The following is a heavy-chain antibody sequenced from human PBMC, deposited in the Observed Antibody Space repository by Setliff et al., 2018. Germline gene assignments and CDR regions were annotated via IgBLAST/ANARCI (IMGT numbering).Heavy chain of an antibody. CDR1: GGSISSYY. D-gene: IGHD1-26*01. CDR3: ASRRTGPGGWFDY. V-gene: IGHV4-59*08. CDR2: IYYSGTT. Sequence: PSETLSLTCTVSGGSISSYYWSWIRQPPGKGLEWIGYIYYSGTTYYSPSLKSRVTISVDTSKNQFSLKLTSVTAADTAIYYCASRRTGPGGWFDYWGQGTLVTVSS. J-gene: IGHJ5*01.